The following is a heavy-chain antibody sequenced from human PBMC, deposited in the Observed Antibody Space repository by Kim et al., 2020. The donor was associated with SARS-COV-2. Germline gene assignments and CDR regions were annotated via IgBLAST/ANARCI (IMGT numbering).Heavy chain of an antibody. V-gene: IGHV2-5*01. Sequence: KRYSPSLKRRLTITKDTSKNQVVLTMTNMDPVDTATYYCAHSVVVAGFDYWGQGTLVTVSS. J-gene: IGHJ4*02. D-gene: IGHD6-19*01. CDR3: AHSVVVAGFDY. CDR2: K.